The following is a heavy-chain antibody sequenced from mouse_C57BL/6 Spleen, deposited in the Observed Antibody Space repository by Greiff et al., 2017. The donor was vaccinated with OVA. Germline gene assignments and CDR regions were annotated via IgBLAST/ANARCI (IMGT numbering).Heavy chain of an antibody. D-gene: IGHD2-4*01. CDR1: GYTFTSYW. CDR3: ARRTMITKGFDY. J-gene: IGHJ2*01. Sequence: VKLQQPGAELVKPGASVKLSCKASGYTFTSYWMQWVKQRPGQGLEWIGEIDPSDSYTNYNQKFKGKAKLTVDTPSSTAYMQLSSLTSEDSAVYYCARRTMITKGFDYWGQGTTLTVSS. V-gene: IGHV1-50*01. CDR2: IDPSDSYT.